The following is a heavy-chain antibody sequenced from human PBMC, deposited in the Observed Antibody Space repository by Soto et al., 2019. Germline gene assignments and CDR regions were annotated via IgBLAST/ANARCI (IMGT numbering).Heavy chain of an antibody. CDR1: GGTFSSYA. V-gene: IGHV1-69*13. CDR2: IIPIFGTA. Sequence: SVKVSCKASGGTFSSYAISWVRQAPGQGLEWMGGIIPIFGTANYAQKFQGRVTITADESTSTAYMELSSLRSEDTAVYYCASFESYYYYGMDVWGQGTTVTVSS. J-gene: IGHJ6*02. CDR3: ASFESYYYYGMDV.